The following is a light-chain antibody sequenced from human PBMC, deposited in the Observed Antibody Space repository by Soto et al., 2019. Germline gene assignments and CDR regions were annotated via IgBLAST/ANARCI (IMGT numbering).Light chain of an antibody. CDR2: GAS. CDR3: QQYDSSPRT. Sequence: EIVMTQSPATLSVSPGERATLSCRAGQSVSSSYLAWYQQKPGQAPRLLIYGASSRATGIPDRFSGSGSGTDFTLTISRLEPEDFAVYYCQQYDSSPRTFGQGTKVDIK. J-gene: IGKJ1*01. CDR1: QSVSSSY. V-gene: IGKV3-20*01.